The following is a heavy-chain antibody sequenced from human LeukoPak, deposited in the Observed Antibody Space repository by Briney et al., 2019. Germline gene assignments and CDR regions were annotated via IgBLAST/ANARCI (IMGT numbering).Heavy chain of an antibody. J-gene: IGHJ4*02. CDR1: GVSFSSYC. Sequence: PSETLRLSCAVSGVSFSSYCWNWIRQPPGKGLEWIGYIYCRGNTNYNPSRKSRFSMAVDTSMNQFSQKVSSVTAADTAVYYCARAGNTCSCGYWGQGTLVTVSS. CDR3: ARAGNTCSCGY. D-gene: IGHD2-15*01. CDR2: IYCRGNT. V-gene: IGHV4-59*01.